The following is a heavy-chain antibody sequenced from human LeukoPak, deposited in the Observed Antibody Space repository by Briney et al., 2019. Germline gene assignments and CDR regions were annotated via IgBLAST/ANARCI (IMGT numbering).Heavy chain of an antibody. V-gene: IGHV3-23*01. CDR1: GVTFSSRA. CDR2: LSGSGHNT. CDR3: AKDPYGTRYFDY. D-gene: IGHD2-2*01. J-gene: IGHJ4*02. Sequence: GGSLRLSCAASGVTFSSRALSWVRQAPGKGLEWVSSLSGSGHNTYYADSVKGRFTISRDNSKNTVYLQMNSLRAEDTAVYYCAKDPYGTRYFDYWGQGTLVTVSS.